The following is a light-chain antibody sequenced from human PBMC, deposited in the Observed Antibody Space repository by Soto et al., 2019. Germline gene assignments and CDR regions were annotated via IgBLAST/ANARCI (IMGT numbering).Light chain of an antibody. J-gene: IGLJ1*01. Sequence: QSVLTQPRSVSGSPGQSVTISCTGTSSDVGGYNYVSWYQHHPGKAPKLMIYDVTKRPSGVRDRFSASKSGNTASLTISGLRAEDEADYYCCSYAGSYNYVFGNETQVTVX. CDR1: SSDVGGYNY. CDR3: CSYAGSYNYV. V-gene: IGLV2-11*01. CDR2: DVT.